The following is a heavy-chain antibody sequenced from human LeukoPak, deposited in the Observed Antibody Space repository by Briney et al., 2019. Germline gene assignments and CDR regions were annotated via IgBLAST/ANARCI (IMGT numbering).Heavy chain of an antibody. J-gene: IGHJ4*02. D-gene: IGHD3-22*01. V-gene: IGHV3-30*02. CDR1: GFSFSNYG. CDR3: AKYYRESSGASPLDY. Sequence: PGGSLRLSCVASGFSFSNYGMHWVRQAPGKGLEWVAFIRYDGSNKYYADSVKGRSTISRDNSKNTLYLQMNSLRVEDTAVYYCAKYYRESSGASPLDYWGQGTLVTVSS. CDR2: IRYDGSNK.